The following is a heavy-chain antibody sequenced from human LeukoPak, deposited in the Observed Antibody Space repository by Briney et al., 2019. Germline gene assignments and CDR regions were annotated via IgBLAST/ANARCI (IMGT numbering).Heavy chain of an antibody. V-gene: IGHV1-69*04. CDR1: GGTFSSYA. Sequence: GASVKVSCKASGGTFSSYAISWVRQAPGQGLEWMGRIIPILGIANYAQKFQGRVTITADKSTSTAYMELSSLRSEDTAVYYCARGAEMATIDASDIWGQGTMATVSS. D-gene: IGHD5-24*01. CDR3: ARGAEMATIDASDI. J-gene: IGHJ3*02. CDR2: IIPILGIA.